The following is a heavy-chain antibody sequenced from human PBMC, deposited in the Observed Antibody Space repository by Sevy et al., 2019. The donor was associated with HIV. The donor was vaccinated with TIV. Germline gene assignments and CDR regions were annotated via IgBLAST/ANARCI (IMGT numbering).Heavy chain of an antibody. CDR1: GGTFSSYA. CDR2: IIPILGIA. CDR3: ARDQQLGYYYYGMDV. J-gene: IGHJ6*02. V-gene: IGHV1-69*04. D-gene: IGHD6-13*01. Sequence: ASVKVSCKASGGTFSSYAISWVRQAPGQGLEWMGRIIPILGIANYAQKFQGRVTITADKSTSTAYMELSSLRSEDTAVYYCARDQQLGYYYYGMDVWGQGTTVTVSS.